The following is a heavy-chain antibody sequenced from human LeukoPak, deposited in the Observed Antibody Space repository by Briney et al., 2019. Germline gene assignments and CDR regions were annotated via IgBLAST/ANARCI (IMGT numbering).Heavy chain of an antibody. Sequence: ASVKVSCKASGYTFTSYYMHWVRQAPGQGLEWMGIINPSGGSTSYAQKFQGRVTMTRDTSTSTVYMELSSLRSEDTAVYYCTRESSSGAFDIWGQGTMVTVSS. CDR1: GYTFTSYY. D-gene: IGHD6-13*01. J-gene: IGHJ3*02. CDR2: INPSGGST. V-gene: IGHV1-46*01. CDR3: TRESSSGAFDI.